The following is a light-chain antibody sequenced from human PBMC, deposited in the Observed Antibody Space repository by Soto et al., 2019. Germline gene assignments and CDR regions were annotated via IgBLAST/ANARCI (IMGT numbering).Light chain of an antibody. J-gene: IGKJ5*01. Sequence: EIVLTQSPGTLSLSPGERATLSCRASQSVSSSYLAWYQQKPGQAPRLLIYGASGRATGIPDRFSGSGSGTDLTLTISRLEPEDFVVSYCQQYGSSPPVTFGQGTRLEIK. V-gene: IGKV3-20*01. CDR1: QSVSSSY. CDR2: GAS. CDR3: QQYGSSPPVT.